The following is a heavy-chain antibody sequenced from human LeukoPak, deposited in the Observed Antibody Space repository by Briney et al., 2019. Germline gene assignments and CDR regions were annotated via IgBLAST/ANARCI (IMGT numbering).Heavy chain of an antibody. V-gene: IGHV3-48*04. J-gene: IGHJ4*02. D-gene: IGHD2-15*01. CDR2: ISSSSSTI. Sequence: ISSSSSTIYYADSVKGRFTISRDNAKNSLYLQMNSLRAEDTAVYYCAREGYCSGGSCPDYWGQGTLVTVSP. CDR3: AREGYCSGGSCPDY.